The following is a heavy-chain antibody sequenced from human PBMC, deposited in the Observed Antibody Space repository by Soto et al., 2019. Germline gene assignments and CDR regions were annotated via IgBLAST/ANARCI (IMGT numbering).Heavy chain of an antibody. D-gene: IGHD1-1*01. CDR2: IYYTGST. CDR1: GGSISSVSYY. Sequence: PSETLSLTCTVSGGSISSVSYYWGWIRQPPGKGLEWIGSIYYTGSTYYNPSLKSRVTISVDMSKNQISLKLSSVTAADTAVYYCPRVEVRAFDIWGQGTMVTVSS. J-gene: IGHJ3*02. V-gene: IGHV4-39*01. CDR3: PRVEVRAFDI.